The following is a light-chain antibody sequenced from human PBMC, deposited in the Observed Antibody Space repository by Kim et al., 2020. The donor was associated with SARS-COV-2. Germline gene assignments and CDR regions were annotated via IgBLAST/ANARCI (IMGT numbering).Light chain of an antibody. V-gene: IGKV1-5*01. CDR1: QTISSW. Sequence: GDRVTITCRVSQTISSWLAWYQQKPGKAPNLLIYDASSLKSGVPSRFSGSGSGTEFTLTISSLQPDDFATYYCQQYNSYSLTFGGGTKVGIK. J-gene: IGKJ4*01. CDR3: QQYNSYSLT. CDR2: DAS.